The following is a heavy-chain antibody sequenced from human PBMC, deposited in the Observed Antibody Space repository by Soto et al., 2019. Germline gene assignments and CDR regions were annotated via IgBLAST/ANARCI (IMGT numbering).Heavy chain of an antibody. CDR1: GFAFSDFA. CDR3: AKRVTSGDEGF. J-gene: IGHJ1*01. V-gene: IGHV3-23*01. D-gene: IGHD2-21*02. CDR2: ISAGGVAT. Sequence: EVQLLESGGDLVQPGESLRLSCAASGFAFSDFAMMWVLQVPGHGLECVSAISAGGVATYYADSVMGRFTISRDNSKNTLYLQMKSLRGEDTAVYYCAKRVTSGDEGFWGRGTLVTVSS.